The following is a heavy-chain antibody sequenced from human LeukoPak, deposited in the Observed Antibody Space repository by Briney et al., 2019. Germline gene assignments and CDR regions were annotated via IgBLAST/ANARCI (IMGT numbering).Heavy chain of an antibody. CDR3: ARGRDSSWYFLDY. Sequence: GGSLRLSCAASGFSFSSYSMNWVRQAPGKGLEWVSYISGGSSTIYYADSVKGRFTISRDNAKNSLYLQMNSLRAEDTAVYYCARGRDSSWYFLDYWGQGTLVTVSS. J-gene: IGHJ4*02. D-gene: IGHD6-13*01. CDR1: GFSFSSYS. CDR2: ISGGSSTI. V-gene: IGHV3-48*04.